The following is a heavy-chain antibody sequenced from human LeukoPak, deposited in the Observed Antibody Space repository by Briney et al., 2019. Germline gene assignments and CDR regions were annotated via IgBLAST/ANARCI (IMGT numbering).Heavy chain of an antibody. Sequence: GGSLRLSCAASGFTFSSYGMHWVRQAPGKGLEWVAFIRYDGSDKYYADSVKGRFTISRDTSKNTLYLQMNSLRAEDTAVYYCVRRRSDGVSYYFDYWGQGTLVTVSS. CDR1: GFTFSSYG. V-gene: IGHV3-30*02. CDR2: IRYDGSDK. J-gene: IGHJ4*02. D-gene: IGHD3-10*01. CDR3: VRRRSDGVSYYFDY.